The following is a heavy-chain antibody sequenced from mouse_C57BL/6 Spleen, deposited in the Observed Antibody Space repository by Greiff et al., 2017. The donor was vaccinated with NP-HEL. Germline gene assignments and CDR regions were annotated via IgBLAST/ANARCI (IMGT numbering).Heavy chain of an antibody. CDR3: ARSLYDYDTGYYFDY. CDR1: GFTFTDYY. Sequence: EVKLVESGGGLVQPGGSLSLSCAASGFTFTDYYMSWVRQPPGKALEWLGFIRNKANGYTTESSSSVKGRFTISRDTSQSILYLQMNALRADDSATYYCARSLYDYDTGYYFDYWGQGTTLTVSS. D-gene: IGHD2-4*01. V-gene: IGHV7-3*01. J-gene: IGHJ2*01. CDR2: IRNKANGYTT.